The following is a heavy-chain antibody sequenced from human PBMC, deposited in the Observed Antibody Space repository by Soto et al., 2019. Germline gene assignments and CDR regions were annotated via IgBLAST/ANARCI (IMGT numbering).Heavy chain of an antibody. D-gene: IGHD1-1*01. J-gene: IGHJ4*02. CDR3: ARGYNGNGRDFDY. Sequence: PGESMKISCKGSGYNFTYYWIGWVRQMPGKGLEWMGIIYPGDSDTRYSPSFRGQVTISADESINTAYLQWSSLKASDTAVYYLARGYNGNGRDFDYWGQGALVPVSS. CDR2: IYPGDSDT. CDR1: GYNFTYYW. V-gene: IGHV5-51*01.